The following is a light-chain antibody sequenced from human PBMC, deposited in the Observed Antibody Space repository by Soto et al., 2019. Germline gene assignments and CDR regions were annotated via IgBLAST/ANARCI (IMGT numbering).Light chain of an antibody. V-gene: IGLV2-11*01. CDR3: CSYAGSYTYV. CDR2: DVS. Sequence: QSVLTQPRSVSGSPGQSVTISCTGTSSDIGGYNYVSWYQQHPGKAPKLIIFDVSERPSGVPARFSGSKSGNTASLTISGLQADDEAYYYCCSYAGSYTYVFGSGTKVTVL. CDR1: SSDIGGYNY. J-gene: IGLJ1*01.